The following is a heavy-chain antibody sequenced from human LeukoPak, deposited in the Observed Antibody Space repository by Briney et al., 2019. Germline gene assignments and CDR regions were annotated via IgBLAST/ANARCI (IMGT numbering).Heavy chain of an antibody. CDR3: ASGPLGFDY. CDR2: ISYDGSNK. J-gene: IGHJ4*02. Sequence: GGSLRLSCAASGFTFSSYGMHWVRQAPGKGLEWVAVISYDGSNKYYADSVKGRFTISRDNSKNTLYLQMDSLRAEDTAVYYCASGPLGFDYWGQGTLVTVSS. CDR1: GFTFSSYG. V-gene: IGHV3-30*03.